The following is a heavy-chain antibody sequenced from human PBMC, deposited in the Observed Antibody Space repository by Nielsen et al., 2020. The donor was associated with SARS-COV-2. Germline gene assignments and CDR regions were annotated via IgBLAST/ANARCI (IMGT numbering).Heavy chain of an antibody. CDR1: GFPFSSHA. J-gene: IGHJ4*02. D-gene: IGHD6-6*01. V-gene: IGHV3-30*04. CDR2: ISADGSND. Sequence: GESLKISCAASGFPFSSHAMHWVRQAPGKGLEWLTIISADGSNDHYADSVKGRFSISRDNSKNTLSLHLDSLRPEDTAVYYCARETLDYTSSFVDKWGQGALVTVSP. CDR3: ARETLDYTSSFVDK.